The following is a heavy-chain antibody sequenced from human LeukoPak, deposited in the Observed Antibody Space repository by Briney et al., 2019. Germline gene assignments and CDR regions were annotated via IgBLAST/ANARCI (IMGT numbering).Heavy chain of an antibody. Sequence: GESLQISCKGSGYSFTSYWIGWVRQMLGKGLEWMGIIYPGDSDTRYSPSFQGQVTISADKSISTAYLQWSSLKASDTAMYYCARQPWPLYTSSGSGRYYFDYWGQGTLVTVSS. V-gene: IGHV5-51*01. CDR3: ARQPWPLYTSSGSGRYYFDY. CDR1: GYSFTSYW. CDR2: IYPGDSDT. J-gene: IGHJ4*02. D-gene: IGHD6-19*01.